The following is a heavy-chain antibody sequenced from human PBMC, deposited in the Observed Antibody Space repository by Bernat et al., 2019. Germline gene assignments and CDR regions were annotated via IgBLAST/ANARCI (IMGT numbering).Heavy chain of an antibody. Sequence: EVQLVESGGGLVKPGGSLRLSCAASGFTFSSYSMNWVRQAPGKGLEWVSSISSSSSYIYYAESVKGRFTISRDNAKNSLYLQMNSLRAEDTAVYYCARGTGGYYYYGMDVWGQGTTVTVSS. V-gene: IGHV3-21*01. CDR2: ISSSSSYI. CDR3: ARGTGGYYYYGMDV. J-gene: IGHJ6*02. D-gene: IGHD3-16*01. CDR1: GFTFSSYS.